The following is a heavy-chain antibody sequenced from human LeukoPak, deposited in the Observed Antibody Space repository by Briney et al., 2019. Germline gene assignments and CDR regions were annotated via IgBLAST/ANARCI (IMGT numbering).Heavy chain of an antibody. D-gene: IGHD3-10*01. J-gene: IGHJ4*02. V-gene: IGHV4-39*07. CDR3: ARGAPGYYGSGSYRYYFDY. CDR2: IYYSGCT. CDR1: GGSISSSSYY. Sequence: PSETLSLTCTVSGGSISSSSYYWGWIRQPPGKGLEWIGSIYYSGCTYYNPSLKSRVTISVDTSKNQFSLKLSSVTAADTAVYYCARGAPGYYGSGSYRYYFDYWGQGTLVTVSS.